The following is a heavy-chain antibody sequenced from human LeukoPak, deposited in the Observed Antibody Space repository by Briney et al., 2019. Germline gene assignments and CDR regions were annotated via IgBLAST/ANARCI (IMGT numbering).Heavy chain of an antibody. Sequence: ASVKVSCKASGYTFTGYYMHWVRQAPGQGLEWMGWINPNSGGTNYAQKLQGRVTMTTDTSTSTAYMELRSLRSDDTAVYYCARDTRLLWFGDPIDYWGQGTLVTVSS. CDR3: ARDTRLLWFGDPIDY. CDR2: INPNSGGT. D-gene: IGHD3-10*01. J-gene: IGHJ4*02. CDR1: GYTFTGYY. V-gene: IGHV1-2*02.